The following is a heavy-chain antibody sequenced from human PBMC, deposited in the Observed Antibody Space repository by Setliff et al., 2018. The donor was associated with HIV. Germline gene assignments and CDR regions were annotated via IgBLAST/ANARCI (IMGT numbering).Heavy chain of an antibody. J-gene: IGHJ6*02. D-gene: IGHD4-17*01. Sequence: GGSLRLSCAASGFTFSTFSIHWVRQAPGKGLEWVAVISYDGSNKFYADSVKGRFTISRDNPKNTLYLQMNSLRGDDTAMYYCAKDRHGDYFHYYGMDVWGQGTTVTVSS. V-gene: IGHV3-30-3*01. CDR2: ISYDGSNK. CDR3: AKDRHGDYFHYYGMDV. CDR1: GFTFSTFS.